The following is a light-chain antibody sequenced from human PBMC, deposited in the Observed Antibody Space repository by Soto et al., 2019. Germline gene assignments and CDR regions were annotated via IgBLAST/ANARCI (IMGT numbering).Light chain of an antibody. Sequence: QSALTQPASVSGSPGQSITISCTGTSSDVGAYKYVSWYQQHPGKVPKLIIYGVSNRPSGVSNRFSGAKSGNTAFLTISGLQPEDEADYYCSSFTGTTTPDVFGTGTKLTVL. J-gene: IGLJ1*01. CDR2: GVS. CDR3: SSFTGTTTPDV. V-gene: IGLV2-14*03. CDR1: SSDVGAYKY.